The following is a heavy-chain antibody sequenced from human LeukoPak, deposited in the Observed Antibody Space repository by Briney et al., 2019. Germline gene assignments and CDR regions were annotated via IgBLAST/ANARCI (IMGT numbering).Heavy chain of an antibody. CDR2: IYSGGST. D-gene: IGHD6-19*01. V-gene: IGHV3-53*01. Sequence: ETLSLTCTVSGGSISNYYWSWVRQAPGKGLEWVSVIYSGGSTYYADSVKGRFTISRDNSKNTLYLQMNSLRAEDTAVYYCARDPIAVAGAWGQGTLVTVSS. J-gene: IGHJ4*02. CDR3: ARDPIAVAGA. CDR1: GGSISNYY.